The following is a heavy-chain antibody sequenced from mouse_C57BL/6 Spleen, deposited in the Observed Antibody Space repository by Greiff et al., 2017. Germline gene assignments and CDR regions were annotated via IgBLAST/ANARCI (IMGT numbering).Heavy chain of an antibody. V-gene: IGHV1-80*01. CDR3: ARGGYYDYAWFAY. Sequence: QVQLQQSGAELVKPGASVKISCKASGYAFSSYWMNWVKQRPGKGLEWIGQIYPGDGDTNYNGKFKGKATLTADKSSSTAYMQLSSLTSEDSAVYYCARGGYYDYAWFAYWGQGTLVTVSA. CDR1: GYAFSSYW. J-gene: IGHJ3*01. CDR2: IYPGDGDT. D-gene: IGHD2-4*01.